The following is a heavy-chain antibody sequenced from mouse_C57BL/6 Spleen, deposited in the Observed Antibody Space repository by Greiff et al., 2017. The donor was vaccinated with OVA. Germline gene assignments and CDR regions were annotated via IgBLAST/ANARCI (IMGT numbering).Heavy chain of an antibody. J-gene: IGHJ3*01. Sequence: QVQLQQPGAELVRPGSSVKLSCKASGYTFTSYWMHWVKQRPIPGLEWIGNIDPSDSETHYNQKFKDKATLTVDKSSSTAYMQLSSLTSEDSAVYYCARDRDYYGNPAWFAYWGQGTLVTVSA. CDR2: IDPSDSET. CDR1: GYTFTSYW. D-gene: IGHD1-1*01. V-gene: IGHV1-52*01. CDR3: ARDRDYYGNPAWFAY.